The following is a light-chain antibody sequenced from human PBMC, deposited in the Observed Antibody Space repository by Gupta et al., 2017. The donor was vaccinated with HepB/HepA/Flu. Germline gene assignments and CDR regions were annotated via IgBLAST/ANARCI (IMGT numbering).Light chain of an antibody. CDR1: QSISSY. V-gene: IGKV1-39*01. Sequence: DIQMTQSPSSLSASVGDRVTITCRASQSISSYLNWYRLKPGKAPKLLINAESSLQSGVPSRFSGSGYGTEFTLTISSLQPEDSATYYCQQSFSIPFTFGHGTKVVIK. CDR2: AES. J-gene: IGKJ3*01. CDR3: QQSFSIPFT.